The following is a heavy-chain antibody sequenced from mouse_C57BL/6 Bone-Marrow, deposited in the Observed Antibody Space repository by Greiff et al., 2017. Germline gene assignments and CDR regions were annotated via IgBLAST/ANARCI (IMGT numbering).Heavy chain of an antibody. Sequence: VQLQQSGAELMKPGASGKLSGKATGSPFPGYGKGGVRQRPGHGLEWIGEILPGSGSTNYNEKFKGKATFTADKSSNTAYMQLSSLTTEDSAIYYCARWGYAMDYWGQGTSVTVSS. CDR1: GSPFPGYG. V-gene: IGHV1-9*01. CDR2: ILPGSGST. J-gene: IGHJ4*01. CDR3: ARWGYAMDY.